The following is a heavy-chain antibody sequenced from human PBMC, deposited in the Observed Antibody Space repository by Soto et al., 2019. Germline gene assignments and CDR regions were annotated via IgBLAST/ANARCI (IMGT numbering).Heavy chain of an antibody. V-gene: IGHV3-74*01. CDR2: INSEGSNT. J-gene: IGHJ3*02. Sequence: GGSLRLSCAASGFTFSSYYMHWVRQAPGKGLVWVSRINSEGSNTRYADSVKGRFTISRDNAKNTLYLQMNSLRAEDTAVYYCARVIYHNDAFDIWGQGTMVTVSS. CDR1: GFTFSSYY. CDR3: ARVIYHNDAFDI. D-gene: IGHD3-10*01.